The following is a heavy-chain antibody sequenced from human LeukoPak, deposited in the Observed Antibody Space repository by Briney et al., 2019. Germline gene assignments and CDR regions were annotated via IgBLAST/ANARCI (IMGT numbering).Heavy chain of an antibody. CDR3: AREALRDGYNN. V-gene: IGHV4-34*01. D-gene: IGHD5-12*01. CDR1: GGSFSGYY. Sequence: SETLSLTCAVYGGSFSGYYWSWIRQPPGKGLEWIGEINHSGSTNYNPSLKSRVTISVDTSKNQFSLKLSSVTAADTAVYYCAREALRDGYNNWGQGTLVTVSS. J-gene: IGHJ4*02. CDR2: INHSGST.